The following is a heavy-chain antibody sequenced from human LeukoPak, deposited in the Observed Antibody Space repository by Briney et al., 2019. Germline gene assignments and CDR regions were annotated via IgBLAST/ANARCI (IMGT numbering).Heavy chain of an antibody. J-gene: IGHJ4*02. CDR1: GFTFSDYW. Sequence: GGSLTLSCAASGFTFSDYWFHWVRQAPSKGLVWVSRINTDGYTTNYADSVKGRFTISRDNAKDTLYLQMNSLRADDTAVYYCARSFGGRTDHWGQGVLVTVSS. CDR3: ARSFGGRTDH. D-gene: IGHD1-26*01. CDR2: INTDGYTT. V-gene: IGHV3-74*01.